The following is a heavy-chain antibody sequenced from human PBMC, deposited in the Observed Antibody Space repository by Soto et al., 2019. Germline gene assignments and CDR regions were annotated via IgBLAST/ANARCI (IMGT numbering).Heavy chain of an antibody. CDR1: GFTFSSYS. V-gene: IGHV3-48*01. CDR3: ARVREYSGYDCYGMDV. Sequence: EVQLVESGGGLVQPGGSLRLSCAASGFTFSSYSMNWVRQAPGKGLEWVSYISSSSSTIYYEDSVKGRFIISSDTAKNSQDLQMDSLRAEDTAVYYCARVREYSGYDCYGMDVWGQGTTVTVSS. J-gene: IGHJ6*02. CDR2: ISSSSSTI. D-gene: IGHD5-12*01.